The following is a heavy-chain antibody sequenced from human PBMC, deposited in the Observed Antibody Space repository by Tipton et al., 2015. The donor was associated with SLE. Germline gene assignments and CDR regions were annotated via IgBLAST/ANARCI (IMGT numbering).Heavy chain of an antibody. CDR3: VRGPQLEEGWFDP. CDR1: GGSISDYY. CDR2: IYYSGST. V-gene: IGHV4-59*01. D-gene: IGHD3-3*01. Sequence: TLSLTCSVAGGSISDYYWSWIRQPPGKGLEWIGYIYYSGSTNYNPSLKSRVTISVDTSKNQFSLKLRSVTAADTAVYYCVRGPQLEEGWFDPWGQGTLGTVSS. J-gene: IGHJ5*02.